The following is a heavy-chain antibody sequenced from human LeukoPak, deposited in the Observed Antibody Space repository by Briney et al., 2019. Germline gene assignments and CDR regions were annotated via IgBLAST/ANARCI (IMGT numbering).Heavy chain of an antibody. D-gene: IGHD3-10*01. J-gene: IGHJ4*02. CDR2: ISSSSSYI. CDR3: AKVGSEVRGVIAYYFDY. CDR1: GFTFSSYS. Sequence: PGGSLRLSCAASGFTFSSYSMNWVRQAPGKGLEWVSSISSSSSYIYYADSVKGRFTISRDNAKNSLYLQMDSLRAEDTALYHCAKVGSEVRGVIAYYFDYWGQGTLVTVSS. V-gene: IGHV3-21*01.